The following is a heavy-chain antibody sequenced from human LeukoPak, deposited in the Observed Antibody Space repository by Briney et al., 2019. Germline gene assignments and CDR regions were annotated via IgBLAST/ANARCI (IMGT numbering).Heavy chain of an antibody. V-gene: IGHV1-18*01. CDR2: ISAYNGNT. CDR3: ARDWVDGYNWWGYCYYYMDV. D-gene: IGHD5-24*01. CDR1: GYTFTSYG. Sequence: GASVKVSCKASGYTFTSYGISWVRQAPGQGLEWMGWISAYNGNTNYAQKLQGRVTMTTDTSTSTAYMELRSLRSDDTAVYYCARDWVDGYNWWGYCYYYMDVWGKGTTVTVSS. J-gene: IGHJ6*03.